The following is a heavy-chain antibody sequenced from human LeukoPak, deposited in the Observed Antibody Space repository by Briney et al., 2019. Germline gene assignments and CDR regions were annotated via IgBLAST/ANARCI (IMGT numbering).Heavy chain of an antibody. CDR3: ARDGTIDSSGSEDAFDI. Sequence: GRSLRLSCAASGFTFSSYAMHWVRQAPGKGLEWVAVISYDGSNKYYADSVKGRFTISRDNSKNTLYLQMDSLRAEDSAVYYCARDGTIDSSGSEDAFDIWGQGTMVTVSS. CDR1: GFTFSSYA. D-gene: IGHD3-22*01. CDR2: ISYDGSNK. V-gene: IGHV3-30-3*01. J-gene: IGHJ3*02.